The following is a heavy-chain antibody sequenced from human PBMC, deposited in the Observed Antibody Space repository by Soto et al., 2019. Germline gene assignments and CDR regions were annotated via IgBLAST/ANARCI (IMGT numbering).Heavy chain of an antibody. CDR1: GGSISSGGYY. CDR2: IYYSGST. D-gene: IGHD3-22*01. CDR3: ARERPYYYDSSGYKALYDAFDI. Sequence: SETLSLTCTVSGGSISSGGYYWSWIRQHPGKGLEWIGYIYYSGSTYYNPSLKSRVTISVDTSKNQFSLKLSSVTAADTAVYYCARERPYYYDSSGYKALYDAFDIWGQGTMVTVSS. J-gene: IGHJ3*02. V-gene: IGHV4-31*03.